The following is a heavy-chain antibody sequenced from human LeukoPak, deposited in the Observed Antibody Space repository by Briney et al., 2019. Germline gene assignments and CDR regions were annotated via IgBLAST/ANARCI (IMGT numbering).Heavy chain of an antibody. Sequence: GRSLRLSCAASGFTFSSYAMHWVRQAPGKGLEWVAVISYDGSNKYYADSVKGRFTISRDNSKNTLFLQLNSLRTEDTAVYYCARESSSSYPVAYYFDYGGQGPLVTVSS. J-gene: IGHJ4*02. V-gene: IGHV3-30*04. CDR2: ISYDGSNK. D-gene: IGHD6-6*01. CDR3: ARESSSSYPVAYYFDY. CDR1: GFTFSSYA.